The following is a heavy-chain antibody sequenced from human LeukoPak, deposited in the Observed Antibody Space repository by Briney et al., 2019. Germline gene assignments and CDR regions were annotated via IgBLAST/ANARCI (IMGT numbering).Heavy chain of an antibody. CDR1: GYTFTSYD. D-gene: IGHD4-17*01. CDR3: ARRGYGDYVWYFDL. CDR2: MNPNSGNT. Sequence: ASVKVSCKASGYTFTSYDINWVRQATGQGLEWMGWMNPNSGNTGYAQKFRGRVTMTRNTSISTAYMELSSLRSEDTAVYYCARRGYGDYVWYFDLWGRGTLVTVSS. J-gene: IGHJ2*01. V-gene: IGHV1-8*01.